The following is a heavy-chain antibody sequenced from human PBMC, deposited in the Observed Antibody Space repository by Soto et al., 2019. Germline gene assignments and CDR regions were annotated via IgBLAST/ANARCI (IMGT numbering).Heavy chain of an antibody. CDR3: ARATYSSSSYYYYYYYMDV. V-gene: IGHV4-59*01. CDR2: IYYSGST. CDR1: GGSISSYY. Sequence: TSETLSLTCTVSGGSISSYYWSWIRQPPGKGLEWIGYIYYSGSTNYNPSLKSRVTISVDTSKNQFSLKLSSVTAADTAVYYCARATYSSSSYYYYYYYMDVWGKGTTVTVSS. J-gene: IGHJ6*03. D-gene: IGHD6-13*01.